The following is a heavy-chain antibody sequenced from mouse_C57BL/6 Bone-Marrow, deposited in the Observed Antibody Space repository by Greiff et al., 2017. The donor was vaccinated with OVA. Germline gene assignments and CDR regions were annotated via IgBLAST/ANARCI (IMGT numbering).Heavy chain of an antibody. D-gene: IGHD2-2*01. Sequence: EVQLQQSGPELVKPGASVKIPCKASGYTFTDYNMDWVKQSHGQSLEWIGDINPNNGGTIYNQKFKGKATLTVDKYSSTAYMELRSLTSEDTAVYYCARLGLRRPYFDYWGQGTTLTVSS. CDR3: ARLGLRRPYFDY. J-gene: IGHJ2*01. V-gene: IGHV1-18*01. CDR2: INPNNGGT. CDR1: GYTFTDYN.